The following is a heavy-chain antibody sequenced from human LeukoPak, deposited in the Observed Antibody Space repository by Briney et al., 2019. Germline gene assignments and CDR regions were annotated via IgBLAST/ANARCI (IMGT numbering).Heavy chain of an antibody. J-gene: IGHJ5*02. D-gene: IGHD2-2*01. Sequence: ASVKVSCKASGYTFTGYYMHWVRQAPGQGLEWMGWINPNSGGTNYAQKFQGRVTMTRDTSISTAYMELSRLRSDDTAVYYCARVVSLIVVVPAAFALDPRGQGTLVTVSS. CDR3: ARVVSLIVVVPAAFALDP. CDR2: INPNSGGT. V-gene: IGHV1-2*02. CDR1: GYTFTGYY.